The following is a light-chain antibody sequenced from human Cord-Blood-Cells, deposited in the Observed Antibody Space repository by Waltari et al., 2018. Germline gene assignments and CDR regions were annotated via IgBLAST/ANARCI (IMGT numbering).Light chain of an antibody. V-gene: IGKV3-15*01. CDR3: QKYNNSIT. Sequence: EIVMTQSPSTLSVSPGERATLSCRASQSVSSNLAWYQQKPGQVPRLLIYGASTRATGIPARFSGSGSGTEFTLTISSLQSEDFEVYYCQKYNNSITFGQGTRLEIK. J-gene: IGKJ5*01. CDR1: QSVSSN. CDR2: GAS.